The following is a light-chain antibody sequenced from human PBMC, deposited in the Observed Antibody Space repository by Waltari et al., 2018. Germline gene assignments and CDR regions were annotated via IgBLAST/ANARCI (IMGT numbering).Light chain of an antibody. CDR2: EVT. V-gene: IGLV2-23*02. CDR3: CSYASGSTFV. CDR1: SSDVGNSNL. J-gene: IGLJ2*01. Sequence: QSALTQPASVSGSPGQSITISCAGTSSDVGNSNLLSWYQQTAGEAPKLMIYEVTKRPSGVSNRFSGSKSGNTASLTISGLQAEDEADYYCCSYASGSTFVFGGGTKLTVL.